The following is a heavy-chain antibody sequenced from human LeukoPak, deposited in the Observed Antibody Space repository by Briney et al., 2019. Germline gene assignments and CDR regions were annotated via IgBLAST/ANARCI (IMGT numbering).Heavy chain of an antibody. J-gene: IGHJ5*02. V-gene: IGHV5-51*01. Sequence: GESLKISCKGSGYTFTTYWIAWVRQMPGKGLEWMGIVYPGDYDTRYSPSFQGQVTISADMSINTAYLQWSNLKASDTAMYYCARNYGSGNYYTPSDLWGQGTLVTVSS. CDR2: VYPGDYDT. CDR1: GYTFTTYW. D-gene: IGHD3-10*01. CDR3: ARNYGSGNYYTPSDL.